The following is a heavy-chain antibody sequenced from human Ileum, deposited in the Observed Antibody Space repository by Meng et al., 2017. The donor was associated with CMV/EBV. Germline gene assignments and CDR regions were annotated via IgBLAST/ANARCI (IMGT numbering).Heavy chain of an antibody. J-gene: IGHJ5*02. CDR3: ARFRIAALGNLFDP. V-gene: IGHV4-30-4*08. CDR2: IFFSGNT. CDR1: GASISSGDYY. D-gene: IGHD6-13*01. Sequence: QVQRQQSGPGLVMPSQTLSLSGSVSGASISSGDYYWGWIRQPPGKGLEWIGYIFFSGNTYYNPSLNNRVIISIDTPRNQFSLKVDSVTAADAAVYYCARFRIAALGNLFDPWGHGTLVTVSS.